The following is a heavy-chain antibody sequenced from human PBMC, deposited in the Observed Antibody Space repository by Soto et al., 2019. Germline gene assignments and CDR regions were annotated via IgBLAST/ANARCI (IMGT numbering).Heavy chain of an antibody. CDR3: ARGLPADGAQRYIAAAGGWFDP. J-gene: IGHJ5*02. D-gene: IGHD6-13*01. CDR2: INVGNGNT. CDR1: GYTFTSYA. V-gene: IGHV1-3*01. Sequence: QVQLVQSGAEVKKPGASVKVSCKASGYTFTSYAMNWVRQAPGQGLEWMGWINVGNGNTKYSQKFQGRVTITRDTSASTAYMELSSLRSEDTAVYYCARGLPADGAQRYIAAAGGWFDPWGQGTLVTVSS.